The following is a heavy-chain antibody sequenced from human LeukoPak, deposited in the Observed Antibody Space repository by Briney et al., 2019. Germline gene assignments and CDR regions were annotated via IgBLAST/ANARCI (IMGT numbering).Heavy chain of an antibody. J-gene: IGHJ2*01. D-gene: IGHD3-10*01. V-gene: IGHV1-2*02. CDR3: ASYSYYGPGISYFDL. Sequence: ASVKVSCKASGYTFTGYYMHWVRQAPGQGLEWMGWINPNSGGTNYAQKFQGRVTMTRDTSISTAYMELSRLRSDDTAVYYCASYSYYGPGISYFDLWGRGTLVTVSS. CDR2: INPNSGGT. CDR1: GYTFTGYY.